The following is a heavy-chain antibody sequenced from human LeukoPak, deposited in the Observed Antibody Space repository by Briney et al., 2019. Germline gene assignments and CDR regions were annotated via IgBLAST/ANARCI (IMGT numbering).Heavy chain of an antibody. J-gene: IGHJ4*02. V-gene: IGHV3-23*01. CDR3: AKPVTDYDILTGYDY. CDR2: ISASGDTT. CDR1: GFTFSTYA. D-gene: IGHD3-9*01. Sequence: GGSLRLSCSASGFTFSTYAMTWVRQAAGKGLEWVSAISASGDTTKYADSVQGRFTISIDNSKNTVSLQMSGMRAEDTATYYCAKPVTDYDILTGYDYWGQGTLVTVSS.